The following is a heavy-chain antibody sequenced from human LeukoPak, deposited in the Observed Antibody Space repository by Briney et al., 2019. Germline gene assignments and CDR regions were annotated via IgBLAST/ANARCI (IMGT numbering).Heavy chain of an antibody. D-gene: IGHD6-6*01. CDR3: ARGEYSSSSTFDP. J-gene: IGHJ5*02. V-gene: IGHV1-8*03. Sequence: GASVKVSCKASGYTFTSFDINWVRQATGQGLEWMGWMNPNSGNTGYAQKFQGRVTITRNTSISTAYMELSSLRSEDTAVYYCARGEYSSSSTFDPWGQGTLVTVSS. CDR2: MNPNSGNT. CDR1: GYTFTSFD.